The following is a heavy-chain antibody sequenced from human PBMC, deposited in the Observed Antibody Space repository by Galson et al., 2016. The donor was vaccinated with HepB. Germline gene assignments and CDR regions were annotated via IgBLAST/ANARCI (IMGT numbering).Heavy chain of an antibody. D-gene: IGHD4-17*01. Sequence: SVKVSCKASGYTFSIYGISWVRQAPGQGLEWMGWISAYNGNTNYPPRLQGRATMTTDTSTSTAYMDLRSLRSDDTAVYYCARGRLFSDYSYWGQGTLITVSS. CDR1: GYTFSIYG. CDR2: ISAYNGNT. J-gene: IGHJ4*02. V-gene: IGHV1-18*04. CDR3: ARGRLFSDYSY.